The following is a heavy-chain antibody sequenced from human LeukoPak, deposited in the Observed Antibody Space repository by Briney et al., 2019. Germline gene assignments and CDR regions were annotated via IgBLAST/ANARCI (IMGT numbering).Heavy chain of an antibody. J-gene: IGHJ4*02. D-gene: IGHD5-18*01. CDR1: GGSISSSSYY. Sequence: PSETLSLTCTVSGGSISSSSYYWGWIRQPPGKGLEWIGSIYYSGGTYYKPSLKSRVTISVDTSKNQFSLKLSSVTAADTAVYYCARTGYYYFDCWGQGTLVTVSS. V-gene: IGHV4-39*01. CDR3: ARTGYYYFDC. CDR2: IYYSGGT.